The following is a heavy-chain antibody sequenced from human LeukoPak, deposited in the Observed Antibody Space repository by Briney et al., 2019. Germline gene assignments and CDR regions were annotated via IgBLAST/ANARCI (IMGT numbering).Heavy chain of an antibody. CDR2: ISYDGSNK. CDR1: GFTFSTYG. Sequence: GGSLRLSCAASGFTFSTYGVHWVRQAPGKGLEWVAVISYDGSNKYYADSVKGRFTISRDNSKNTLYLQMNSLRAEDTAVCHCAKALLTGTYYYYAMDVWGQGTTVTVSS. V-gene: IGHV3-30*18. CDR3: AKALLTGTYYYYAMDV. J-gene: IGHJ6*02. D-gene: IGHD1-20*01.